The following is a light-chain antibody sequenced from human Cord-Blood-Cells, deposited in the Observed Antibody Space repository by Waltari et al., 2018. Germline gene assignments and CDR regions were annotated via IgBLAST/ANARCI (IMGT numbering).Light chain of an antibody. CDR1: QSISSY. Sequence: DIQMTQSPSSLSASVGDRVTITCRASQSISSYLNWYQQKPGKAPKLLIYAASSLQSGLTSMFSGSGSGTDFTLTISSLQPEDFATYYCQQSYSTTWTFGQGTKVEIK. V-gene: IGKV1-39*01. J-gene: IGKJ1*01. CDR3: QQSYSTTWT. CDR2: AAS.